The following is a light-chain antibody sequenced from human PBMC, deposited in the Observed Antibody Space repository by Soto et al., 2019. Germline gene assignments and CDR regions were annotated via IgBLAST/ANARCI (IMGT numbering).Light chain of an antibody. J-gene: IGLJ2*01. V-gene: IGLV4-69*01. CDR1: SGHTRYA. CDR3: QTWGAGTVV. Sequence: QSVLTQSPSASASLGASVKLSCTLSSGHTRYAIAWHQQQPEKGPRYLMKLNSDGSHTKGDGIPDRFSGSSSGADRYLTISSLQSEDEADYYCQTWGAGTVVFGGGTKLTVL. CDR2: LNSDGSH.